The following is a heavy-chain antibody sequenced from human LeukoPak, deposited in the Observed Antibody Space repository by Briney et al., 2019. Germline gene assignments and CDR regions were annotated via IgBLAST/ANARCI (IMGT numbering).Heavy chain of an antibody. D-gene: IGHD6-13*01. J-gene: IGHJ4*02. V-gene: IGHV4-39*01. CDR3: AKTGIAAAGTIDY. Sequence: SETLSLTCTVSGGSISSSTYCWSWVRQPPGKGLEWIGCMYYSGSTYYSSSLKGRVTISLDTPRNQFSLRLNSVTASDTAVYYCAKTGIAAAGTIDYWGQGTLVTVSS. CDR1: GGSISSSTYC. CDR2: MYYSGST.